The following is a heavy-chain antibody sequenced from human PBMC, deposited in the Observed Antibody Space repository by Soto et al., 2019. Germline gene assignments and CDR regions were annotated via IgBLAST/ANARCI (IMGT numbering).Heavy chain of an antibody. CDR3: ARGLHYSGYDWRGMDV. D-gene: IGHD5-12*01. J-gene: IGHJ6*02. CDR2: IYSGGST. Sequence: GGSLRLSCAASGFTVSTNYMSWVRQAPGKGLEWLSIIYSGGSTYYADSVKGRFTISRDNSKNTLYLQMNSLRAEDTAVYYCARGLHYSGYDWRGMDVWGQGTTVTVSS. V-gene: IGHV3-66*01. CDR1: GFTVSTNY.